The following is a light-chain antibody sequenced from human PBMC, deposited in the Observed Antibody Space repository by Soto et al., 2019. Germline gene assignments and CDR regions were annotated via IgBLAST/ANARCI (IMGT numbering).Light chain of an antibody. CDR3: QQYGSSPLT. Sequence: EIVLTQSPGTLSLSPGERATLSCRASQSVSNSRLAWYRQKPGQAPRLLIYGASSRATGIPDRFSGSGSGTDFTLTISRLEPEDFAVYYCQQYGSSPLTFGGGTKVDIK. CDR1: QSVSNSR. CDR2: GAS. V-gene: IGKV3-20*01. J-gene: IGKJ4*01.